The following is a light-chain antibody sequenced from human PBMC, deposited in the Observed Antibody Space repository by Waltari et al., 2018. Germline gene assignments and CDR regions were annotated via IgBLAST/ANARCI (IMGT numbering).Light chain of an antibody. V-gene: IGLV2-11*01. CDR3: CSYAGRYTWV. CDR1: SSDVGGYNY. Sequence: QSVLTQPRSVSGSPGQSVTISCTGTSSDVGGYNYVSWFQQHPGKAPKLMIHDVSKRPSGVPDRFSGSKSGNTASLTISGLQADDETDYYCCSYAGRYTWVFGGGTKLTVL. CDR2: DVS. J-gene: IGLJ3*02.